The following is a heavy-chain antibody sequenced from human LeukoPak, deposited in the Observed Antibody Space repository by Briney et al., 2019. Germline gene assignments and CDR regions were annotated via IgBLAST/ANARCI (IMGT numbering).Heavy chain of an antibody. CDR3: ARAGSPGIAAGEWGYYYYHGMDV. D-gene: IGHD6-13*01. Sequence: TSETLSLTCAVYGGSFSDDYWSWIRQPPGKGLEWIGEINHSGSTSYSPSLKSRVTISVDTSKNQFSLNLSSVTAADTAVYYCARAGSPGIAAGEWGYYYYHGMDVWGQGTTVTVSS. CDR2: INHSGST. V-gene: IGHV4-34*01. J-gene: IGHJ6*02. CDR1: GGSFSDDY.